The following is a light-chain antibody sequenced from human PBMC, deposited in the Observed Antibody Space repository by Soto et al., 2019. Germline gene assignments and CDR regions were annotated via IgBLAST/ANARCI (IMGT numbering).Light chain of an antibody. Sequence: DIVMTQSPDSLAVSLGEMATINCKSSQSVLYSSNNKNYLAWYQQKQGQPPKLLIYWASTRESGVPDRFSCRGSVTDCSLTSRSLQSEDVAVYYCQQYYSIPRTFGQGTKVEI. J-gene: IGKJ1*01. CDR2: WAS. CDR1: QSVLYSSNNKNY. V-gene: IGKV4-1*01. CDR3: QQYYSIPRT.